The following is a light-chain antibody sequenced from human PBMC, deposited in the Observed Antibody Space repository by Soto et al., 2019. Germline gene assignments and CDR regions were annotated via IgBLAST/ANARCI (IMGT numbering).Light chain of an antibody. V-gene: IGLV2-8*01. J-gene: IGLJ2*01. CDR3: SSYAGSNNVV. CDR1: SSDVGGYNY. Sequence: QYALSQPPSASGSPGQSVTISCTGTSSDVGGYNYVSWYQQHPGKAPKLMIYEVSKRPSGVPDRFSGSKSGNTASLTVSGLQPEDDSNYYCSSYAGSNNVVFGGGTKLTVL. CDR2: EVS.